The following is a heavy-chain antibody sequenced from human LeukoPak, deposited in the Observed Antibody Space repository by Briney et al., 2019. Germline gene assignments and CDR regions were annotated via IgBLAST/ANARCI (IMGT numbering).Heavy chain of an antibody. CDR1: GGSISSSSYY. V-gene: IGHV4-39*01. CDR3: ARRSQGVRGVIYFDY. Sequence: PSETLSLTCTVSGGSISSSSYYWGWIRQPPGKGLEWIGSIYYSGSTYYNPSLKSRVTISVDTSKNQFSLKLSSVTAADTAVYYCARRSQGVRGVIYFDYWGQGTLVTVSS. CDR2: IYYSGST. D-gene: IGHD3-10*01. J-gene: IGHJ4*02.